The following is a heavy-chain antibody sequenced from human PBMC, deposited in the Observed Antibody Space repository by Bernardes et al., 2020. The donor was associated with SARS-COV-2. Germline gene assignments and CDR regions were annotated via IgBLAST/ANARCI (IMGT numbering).Heavy chain of an antibody. CDR1: GFTFSTFW. Sequence: GGSLRLSCAASGFTFSTFWMHWGRQTPGRGLVWVSRITPDGSATDYADSVKGRFIISRDNAKNTVYLQMNSLRAEDTAVYYCGRDKTGSYTGYGMDVWGQGTTVTVSS. V-gene: IGHV3-74*01. J-gene: IGHJ6*02. CDR3: GRDKTGSYTGYGMDV. D-gene: IGHD1-26*01. CDR2: ITPDGSAT.